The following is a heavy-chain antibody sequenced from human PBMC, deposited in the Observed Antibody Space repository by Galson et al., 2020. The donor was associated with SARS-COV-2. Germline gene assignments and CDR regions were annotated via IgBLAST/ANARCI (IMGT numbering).Heavy chain of an antibody. Sequence: SQTLSLTCAVYGGSFSGYYWSWIRQPPGKGLEWIGEINHSGRTNYNPSLKSRVTISVDTSKNQFSLKLSSVTAADTAVYYCARLTKRWLQLALRNYYYMDVWGKGTTVTVSS. V-gene: IGHV4-34*01. CDR3: ARLTKRWLQLALRNYYYMDV. D-gene: IGHD5-12*01. J-gene: IGHJ6*03. CDR1: GGSFSGYY. CDR2: INHSGRT.